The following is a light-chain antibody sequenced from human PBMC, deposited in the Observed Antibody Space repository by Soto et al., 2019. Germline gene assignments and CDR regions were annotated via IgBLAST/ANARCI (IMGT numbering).Light chain of an antibody. CDR3: ATWDDSLNGPV. CDR2: FNN. Sequence: QPVLTQPPSASGTPGQRVTISCSGSSSNIGTNTVNWYQQLPGTAPKLLIYFNNQRPSGVPDRFSGSKSGTSASLAISGLQSEDEADYNCATWDDSLNGPVFGGGTKLTVL. CDR1: SSNIGTNT. J-gene: IGLJ3*02. V-gene: IGLV1-44*01.